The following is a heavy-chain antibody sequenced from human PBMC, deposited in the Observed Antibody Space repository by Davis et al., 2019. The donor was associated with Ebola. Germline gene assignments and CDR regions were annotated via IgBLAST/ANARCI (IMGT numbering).Heavy chain of an antibody. Sequence: SLKISCAASGFTFSRYPMHWVRQAPGKGLEWVALISYDGSNKYYADSVKGRFTISRDNSKNTLYLQMNSLRAEDTAVYYCARDGPLFALGDYYYGMDVWGQGTTVTVSS. J-gene: IGHJ6*02. V-gene: IGHV3-30-3*01. CDR1: GFTFSRYP. D-gene: IGHD3-16*01. CDR3: ARDGPLFALGDYYYGMDV. CDR2: ISYDGSNK.